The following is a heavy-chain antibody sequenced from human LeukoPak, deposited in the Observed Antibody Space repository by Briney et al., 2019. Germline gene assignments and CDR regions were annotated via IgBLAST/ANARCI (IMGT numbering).Heavy chain of an antibody. J-gene: IGHJ4*02. Sequence: SETLSLTCTVSGGSISSSSYYWGWIRQPPGKGLEWIGSIYYNGNTYYNPSLQSRVTISVDTSKNHFSLKLTSVTAADTAVYYCAADLIVVLPTSTWGQGTLVTVSS. CDR2: IYYNGNT. CDR1: GGSISSSSYY. CDR3: AADLIVVLPTST. V-gene: IGHV4-39*02. D-gene: IGHD2-2*01.